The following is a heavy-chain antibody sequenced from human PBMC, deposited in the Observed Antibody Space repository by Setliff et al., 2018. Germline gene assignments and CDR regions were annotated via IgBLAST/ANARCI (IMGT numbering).Heavy chain of an antibody. CDR1: GFTFSTHS. CDR3: ASAGHSGSWFPFDAFHI. J-gene: IGHJ3*02. D-gene: IGHD6-13*01. Sequence: NPGGSLRLSCAASGFTFSTHSMNWVRQAPGKGLEWVSSISRSSTYIYYADSMKGRFTISRDNAKNSLYLQMSSLRAEDTAVYYCASAGHSGSWFPFDAFHIWGQGTMVTVSS. V-gene: IGHV3-21*01. CDR2: ISRSSTYI.